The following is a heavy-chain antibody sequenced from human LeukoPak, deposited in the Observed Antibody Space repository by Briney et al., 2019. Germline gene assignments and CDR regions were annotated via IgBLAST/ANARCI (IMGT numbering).Heavy chain of an antibody. CDR1: GFTFDDYA. Sequence: GGSLRLSCAASGFTFDDYAMHWVRQAPGKGLEWVSGISWNSGSIGYADSVKGRFTISRDNAKNSLYLQMNSLRAEDTALYYCATGGYSSGWYAQNFDYWGQGTLVTVSS. J-gene: IGHJ4*02. CDR2: ISWNSGSI. D-gene: IGHD6-19*01. V-gene: IGHV3-9*01. CDR3: ATGGYSSGWYAQNFDY.